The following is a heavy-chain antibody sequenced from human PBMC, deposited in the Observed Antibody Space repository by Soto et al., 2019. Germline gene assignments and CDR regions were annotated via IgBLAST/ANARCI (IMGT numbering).Heavy chain of an antibody. CDR3: AKGGPYCSSTNCHPYYYYYMDV. CDR2: ISGSGDST. D-gene: IGHD2-2*01. CDR1: GFTFSNFA. Sequence: PGGSLRLSCAASGFTFSNFAMSWVRQAPGKGLEWVSAISGSGDSTYYADSVKGRFTISRDNSRNTLYVQMNSLRTEDTAVYYCAKGGPYCSSTNCHPYYYYYMDVWGKGTMVTVSS. V-gene: IGHV3-23*01. J-gene: IGHJ6*03.